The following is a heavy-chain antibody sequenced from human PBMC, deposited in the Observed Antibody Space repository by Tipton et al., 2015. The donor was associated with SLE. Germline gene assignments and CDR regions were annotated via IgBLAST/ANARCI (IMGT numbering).Heavy chain of an antibody. Sequence: TLSLTCTVSGGSISSGSYYWSWIRQPAGKGLEWIGRIYTSGSTNYNPSLKSRVTISVDTSKNHFSLKLSSVTAADTAVYYCARTPPGQWLVFFDYWGQGTLVTVSS. J-gene: IGHJ4*02. CDR2: IYTSGST. V-gene: IGHV4-61*02. CDR1: GGSISSGSYY. D-gene: IGHD6-19*01. CDR3: ARTPPGQWLVFFDY.